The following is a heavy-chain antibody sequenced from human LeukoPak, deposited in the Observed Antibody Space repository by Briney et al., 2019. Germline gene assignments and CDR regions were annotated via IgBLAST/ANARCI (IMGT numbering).Heavy chain of an antibody. D-gene: IGHD6-13*01. CDR1: GGPISSGDYY. J-gene: IGHJ4*02. Sequence: SETLSLTCIVSGGPISSGDYYWSWIRQHPGKGLEWIGYTYYSGSAYYNPSLKSRVTISVDTSKNQFSLKLNSVTAADTAVYYCARGRGAAAGSPNFDYWGQGTLVTVSS. CDR3: ARGRGAAAGSPNFDY. CDR2: TYYSGSA. V-gene: IGHV4-31*03.